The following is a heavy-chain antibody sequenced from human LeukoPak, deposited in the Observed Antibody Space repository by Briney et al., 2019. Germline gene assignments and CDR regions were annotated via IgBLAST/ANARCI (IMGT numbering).Heavy chain of an antibody. CDR2: INSDGSSI. Sequence: GGSLRLSCAASGFTFSSYWMHWVRQAPGKGLVWISRINSDGSSITYADSVKGRFTISRDNAKNTLYLQMNSLRVEDTAVYYCAREGRVSGYDFDCWGQGTLVTVSS. CDR1: GFTFSSYW. V-gene: IGHV3-74*03. CDR3: AREGRVSGYDFDC. D-gene: IGHD5-12*01. J-gene: IGHJ4*02.